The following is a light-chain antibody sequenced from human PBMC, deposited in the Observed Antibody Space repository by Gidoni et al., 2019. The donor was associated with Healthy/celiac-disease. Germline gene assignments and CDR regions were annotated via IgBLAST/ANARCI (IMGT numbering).Light chain of an antibody. Sequence: DIQMTQSPSTLSASVGDRVTLTCRASQSISSWLAWYQQKPGNAPKLLIYKASSLESGVPSRFSGIGSGTEFTPTISSLQPDDFATYYCQQYNSYPFTFGPGTKVDIK. CDR2: KAS. CDR1: QSISSW. CDR3: QQYNSYPFT. V-gene: IGKV1-5*03. J-gene: IGKJ3*01.